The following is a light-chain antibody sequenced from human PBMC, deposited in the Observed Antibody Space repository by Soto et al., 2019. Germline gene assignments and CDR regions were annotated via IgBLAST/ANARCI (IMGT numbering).Light chain of an antibody. J-gene: IGKJ1*01. CDR1: QSVSSSY. CDR2: GAS. CDR3: QLDGSSKWT. V-gene: IGKV3-20*01. Sequence: EIVLTQSPGTLSLSPGERATLSCRASQSVSSSYLAWYQQKPGQAPRLLIYGASSRATGIPDRFSGSGSGTDFTLTISRLEPEDFAVYYCQLDGSSKWTFGQGTKVDIK.